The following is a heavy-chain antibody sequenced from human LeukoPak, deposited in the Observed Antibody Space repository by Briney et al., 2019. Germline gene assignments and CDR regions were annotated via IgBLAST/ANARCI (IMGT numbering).Heavy chain of an antibody. Sequence: QPGRSLRLSCAASGFTFSSYAMHWVRQAPGKGLEWVAVISYDGSNKYYADSVKGRSTISRDNSKNTLYLQMNSLRAEDTAVYYCARGTYYFDYWGQGTLVTVSS. CDR1: GFTFSSYA. CDR3: ARGTYYFDY. J-gene: IGHJ4*02. V-gene: IGHV3-30-3*01. CDR2: ISYDGSNK.